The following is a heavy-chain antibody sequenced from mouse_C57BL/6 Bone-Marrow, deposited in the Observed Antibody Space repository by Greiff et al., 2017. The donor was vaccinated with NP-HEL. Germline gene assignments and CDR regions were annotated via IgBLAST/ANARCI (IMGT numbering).Heavy chain of an antibody. CDR1: GYTFTGYW. D-gene: IGHD2-3*01. CDR2: ILPGSGST. J-gene: IGHJ1*03. CDR3: ARLGLYDGYYHWYFDV. Sequence: VQLQQSGAELMKPGASVKLSCKATGYTFTGYWIEWVKQRPGHGLEWIGEILPGSGSTNYNEKFKGKATFTANTSSNTAYMQLSSLTTEDSAIYYCARLGLYDGYYHWYFDVWGTGTTVTVSS. V-gene: IGHV1-9*01.